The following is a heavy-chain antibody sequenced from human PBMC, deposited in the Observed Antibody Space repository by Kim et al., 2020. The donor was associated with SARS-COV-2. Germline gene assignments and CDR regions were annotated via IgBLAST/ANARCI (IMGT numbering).Heavy chain of an antibody. Sequence: ASVKVSCKASGYTFTGYYMHWVRQAPGQGLEWMGWINPNSGGTNYAQKFQGRVTMTRDTSSSTAYMGLSRLRSDDTAVYYCARELITMVRGVRDSLGYWGQGTLVTVSS. CDR2: INPNSGGT. J-gene: IGHJ4*02. D-gene: IGHD3-10*01. CDR3: ARELITMVRGVRDSLGY. CDR1: GYTFTGYY. V-gene: IGHV1-2*02.